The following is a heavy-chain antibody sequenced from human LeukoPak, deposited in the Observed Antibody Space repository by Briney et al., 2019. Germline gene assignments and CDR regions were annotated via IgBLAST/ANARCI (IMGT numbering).Heavy chain of an antibody. CDR1: GGSISSSSHY. D-gene: IGHD6-19*01. V-gene: IGHV4-39*02. CDR3: ARDDTGYSSGWSKDFDY. CDR2: IYYSGSI. Sequence: SETLSLTCTVSGGSISSSSHYWGWIRQPPGKGLEWIGSIYYSGSIFYNPSLKSRVTISIDTSKSHFSLKLSSVTAADTAVYYCARDDTGYSSGWSKDFDYWGQGTLVTVSS. J-gene: IGHJ4*02.